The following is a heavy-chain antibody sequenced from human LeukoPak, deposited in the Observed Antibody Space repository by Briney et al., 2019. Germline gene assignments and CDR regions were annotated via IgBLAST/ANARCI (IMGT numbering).Heavy chain of an antibody. CDR2: ISGSGGST. CDR1: GFTFSSYA. Sequence: GGSLRLSCAASGFTFSSYAMSWVRQAPGKGLEWVSAISGSGGSTYYADSVKGRFTISRDNSKNTLYLQMNSLRAEDTAVYYCARDGTTVTTRGREYNWFDPWGQGTLVTVSS. CDR3: ARDGTTVTTRGREYNWFDP. V-gene: IGHV3-23*01. D-gene: IGHD4-17*01. J-gene: IGHJ5*02.